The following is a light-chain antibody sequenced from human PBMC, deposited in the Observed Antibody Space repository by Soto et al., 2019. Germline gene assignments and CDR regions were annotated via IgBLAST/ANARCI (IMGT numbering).Light chain of an antibody. CDR3: QQYGSSSWT. CDR1: QSVSSSY. CDR2: GAS. Sequence: EIVLPQSPGTLSLSPGERATLSCRASQSVSSSYLAWYQQKPGQAPRLLIYGASSRATGIPDRFSGSGSGTDFTLTISRLEPEDFAVYYCQQYGSSSWTFGQGTKVEIK. V-gene: IGKV3-20*01. J-gene: IGKJ1*01.